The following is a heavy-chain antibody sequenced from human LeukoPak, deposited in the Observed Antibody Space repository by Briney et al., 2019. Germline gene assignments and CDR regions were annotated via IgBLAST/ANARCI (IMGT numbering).Heavy chain of an antibody. CDR3: ASPNPRYGSGRYFDC. J-gene: IGHJ4*02. Sequence: SETLSLTCTVSGGSISSSSYYWGWIRQPPGKGLEWIGSIYYSGSTYYNPSLKSRVTISVDTSKNQFSLKLSSVTAADTAVYYCASPNPRYGSGRYFDCWGQGTLVTVSS. CDR2: IYYSGST. V-gene: IGHV4-39*01. CDR1: GGSISSSSYY. D-gene: IGHD3-10*01.